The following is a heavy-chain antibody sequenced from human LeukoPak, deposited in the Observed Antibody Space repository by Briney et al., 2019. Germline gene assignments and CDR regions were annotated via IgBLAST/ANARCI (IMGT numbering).Heavy chain of an antibody. CDR3: ARHHGGQCSTTNCAGSWCDY. CDR1: GYSFSTYW. Sequence: GESLKISCKGSGYSFSTYWIGWVRQMPGKGLEWMGFIYPGDSDARYSPSFQGQVTISADKSLRTAYLQWSSLKASDTAMYYCARHHGGQCSTTNCAGSWCDYWGQGTLVTVSS. J-gene: IGHJ4*02. CDR2: IYPGDSDA. D-gene: IGHD1-26*01. V-gene: IGHV5-51*01.